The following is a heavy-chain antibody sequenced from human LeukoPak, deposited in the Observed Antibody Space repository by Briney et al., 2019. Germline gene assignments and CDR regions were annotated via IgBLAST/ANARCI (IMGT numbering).Heavy chain of an antibody. CDR3: ARDGGKGYEIDY. CDR2: ISTAITTT. Sequence: AGGSLRLSCAASGFTFSSYEMNWVRQAPGKGLEWVSYISTAITTTYYAESVKGRFTISRDNAKNSLYLQMNSLRVEDTAVYYCARDGGKGYEIDYWGQGTLVTVSS. CDR1: GFTFSSYE. V-gene: IGHV3-48*01. J-gene: IGHJ4*02. D-gene: IGHD2-2*01.